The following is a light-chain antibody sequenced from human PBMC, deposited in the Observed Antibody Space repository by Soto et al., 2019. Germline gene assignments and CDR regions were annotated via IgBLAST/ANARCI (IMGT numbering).Light chain of an antibody. J-gene: IGLJ1*01. CDR3: AAWDDTLNGFV. CDR1: KSNIGSTS. V-gene: IGLV1-44*01. CDR2: SSD. Sequence: QSALTKPPSATGTPRQGVTISCSGSKSNIGSTSVHWFQQLPGTAPKLLIHSSDKRPSGVPIRFSASTSGTSASLAISGLQSEDEGDYYCAAWDDTLNGFVFGTGTKVTV.